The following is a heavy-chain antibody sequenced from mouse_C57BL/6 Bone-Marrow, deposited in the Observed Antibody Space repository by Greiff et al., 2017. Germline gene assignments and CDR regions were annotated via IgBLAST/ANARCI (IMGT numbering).Heavy chain of an antibody. J-gene: IGHJ4*01. CDR2: IYPRSGNS. Sequence: QVQLQQSGAELARPGASVKLSCKASGYTFTSYGISWVKQRTGQGLEWIGEIYPRSGNSYYNEKFKGKATLTADKSSSTAYMELRSLSSDDSAVYFCALITTVVATDYYAMDYWGQGTSVTVSS. V-gene: IGHV1-81*01. CDR3: ALITTVVATDYYAMDY. CDR1: GYTFTSYG. D-gene: IGHD1-1*01.